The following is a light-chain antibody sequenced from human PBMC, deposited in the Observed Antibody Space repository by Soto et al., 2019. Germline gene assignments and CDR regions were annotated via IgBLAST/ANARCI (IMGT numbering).Light chain of an antibody. J-gene: IGKJ2*01. V-gene: IGKV1-39*01. Sequence: DIRMTQSPSSLSASVGERVTITCRASQSISVFLNWYQQRPGKAPRLLIFGASSLQSGVPSRFSGSGSGTDFTLAISSLQPEDFATYYCQQSYSSPYTFGKGTKL. CDR3: QQSYSSPYT. CDR1: QSISVF. CDR2: GAS.